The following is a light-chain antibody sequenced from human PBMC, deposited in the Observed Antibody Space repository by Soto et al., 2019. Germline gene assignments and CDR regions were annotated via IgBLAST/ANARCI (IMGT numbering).Light chain of an antibody. CDR2: GAS. V-gene: IGKV3-15*01. Sequence: IVMTQSPATLSVSPGERATLSCRASQSVSSNLSWYQQKPGQAPRLLIYGASTRATGIPARFSGSGSGTEFTLTISSLQSEDFAVYYCQQYNNWPPSFGFGPGTKVDIK. J-gene: IGKJ3*01. CDR3: QQYNNWPPSFG. CDR1: QSVSSN.